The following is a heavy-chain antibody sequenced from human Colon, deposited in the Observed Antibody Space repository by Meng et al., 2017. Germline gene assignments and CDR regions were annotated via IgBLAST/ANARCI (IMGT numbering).Heavy chain of an antibody. D-gene: IGHD1-7*01. J-gene: IGHJ4*02. Sequence: ASVKVSCKTSGFTFTGYTLHWVRQAPGQSLEWMGWINAADGSTQYSQKFLDRVTITRDTSARTAYMELSSLRSEDTAVYYCARGAITRTATALGWWDQGTLVTVAS. CDR2: INAADGST. CDR1: GFTFTGYT. V-gene: IGHV1-3*01. CDR3: ARGAITRTATALGW.